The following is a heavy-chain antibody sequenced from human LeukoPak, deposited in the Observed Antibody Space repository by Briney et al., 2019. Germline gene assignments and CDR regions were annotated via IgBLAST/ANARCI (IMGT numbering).Heavy chain of an antibody. V-gene: IGHV4-61*01. J-gene: IGHJ6*03. CDR1: GGSISSGSYY. CDR3: AREGIRSSSYYYYMDV. D-gene: IGHD6-6*01. CDR2: IYYSGST. Sequence: SQTLSFTCTVSGGSISSGSYYWSWIRQPPGNGLEWIGYIYYSGSTNYNPSLKSRVTISVDTSKNQFSLKLSSVTAADTAVYYCAREGIRSSSYYYYMDVWGKGTTVTVSS.